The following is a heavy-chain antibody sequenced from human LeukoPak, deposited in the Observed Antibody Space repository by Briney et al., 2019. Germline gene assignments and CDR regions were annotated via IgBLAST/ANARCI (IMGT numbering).Heavy chain of an antibody. Sequence: SVKVSCKASGGTFSSYATSWVRQAPGQGLEWMGGIIPIFGTANYAQKFQGRVTITADESTSTAYMELSSLRSEDTAVYYCARSPRGDFGSGWYPFDYWGQGTLVTVSS. CDR2: IIPIFGTA. D-gene: IGHD6-19*01. V-gene: IGHV1-69*13. CDR1: GGTFSSYA. J-gene: IGHJ4*02. CDR3: ARSPRGDFGSGWYPFDY.